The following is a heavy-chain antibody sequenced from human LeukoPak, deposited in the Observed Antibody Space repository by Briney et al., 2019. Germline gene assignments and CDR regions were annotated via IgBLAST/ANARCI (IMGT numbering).Heavy chain of an antibody. Sequence: GGSLRLSCAASGFTFSGSAMHWVRQASGKGLEWVGRIRSKANSYATAYAASVKGRFTISRDDSKNTAYLQMNSLKTEDTAVYYCTRGKSGYSSPNYYYYYMDVWGKGTTVTVSS. CDR3: TRGKSGYSSPNYYYYYMDV. V-gene: IGHV3-73*01. CDR2: IRSKANSYAT. J-gene: IGHJ6*03. D-gene: IGHD6-13*01. CDR1: GFTFSGSA.